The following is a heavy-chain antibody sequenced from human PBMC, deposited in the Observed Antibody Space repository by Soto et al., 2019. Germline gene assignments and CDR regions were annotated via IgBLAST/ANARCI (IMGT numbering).Heavy chain of an antibody. CDR3: ARQFGNWNYSPLDV. V-gene: IGHV5-10-1*01. CDR2: IDPSDSYT. Sequence: GESLKISCXGSGYSFTSYWISWVRQMPGKGLEWMGRIDPSDSYTNYSPSFQGHVTISADKSISTAYLQWSSLKASDTAMYYCARQFGNWNYSPLDVWGQGTTVTVSS. J-gene: IGHJ6*02. CDR1: GYSFTSYW. D-gene: IGHD1-7*01.